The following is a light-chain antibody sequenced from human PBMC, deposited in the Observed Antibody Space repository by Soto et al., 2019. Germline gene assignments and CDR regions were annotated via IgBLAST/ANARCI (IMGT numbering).Light chain of an antibody. Sequence: QSALTQPRSVSGSPGQSVTISCTGTSSDVGGYNYVSWYQQHPGKAPKLMIYDVSKRPSGVPDRFSGSKSGNTASLTISGLQAEDEADDYCCSYAGNYTTEGYVFGTGTKLTVL. CDR3: CSYAGNYTTEGYV. J-gene: IGLJ1*01. CDR2: DVS. CDR1: SSDVGGYNY. V-gene: IGLV2-11*01.